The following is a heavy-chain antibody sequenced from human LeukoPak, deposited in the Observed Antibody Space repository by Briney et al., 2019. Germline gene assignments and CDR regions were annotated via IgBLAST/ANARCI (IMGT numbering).Heavy chain of an antibody. CDR1: GGSFSDYY. CDR2: INHSGST. CDR3: AREELGTVTTGGAFDI. J-gene: IGHJ3*02. D-gene: IGHD4-11*01. Sequence: SETLSLTCAVYGGSFSDYYWSWIRQPPGKGLEWIGEINHSGSTNYNPSLKSRVTISVDTSKNQFSLKLSSVTAADTAVYYCAREELGTVTTGGAFDIWGQGTMVTVSS. V-gene: IGHV4-34*01.